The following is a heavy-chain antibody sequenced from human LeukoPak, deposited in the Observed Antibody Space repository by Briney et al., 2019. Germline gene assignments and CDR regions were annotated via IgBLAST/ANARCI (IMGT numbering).Heavy chain of an antibody. V-gene: IGHV4-59*01. Sequence: SETLSLTCTVSGRSMSSYYWSWIRQPPGKGLEWIRYIYYSGSTNYNPSLKSRVTISVDTSKNQFSLKLSSVTAADTAVYYCARARDGPYYYYGMDVGGKGTTVTVSS. D-gene: IGHD5-24*01. J-gene: IGHJ6*04. CDR3: ARARDGPYYYYGMDV. CDR1: GRSMSSYY. CDR2: IYYSGST.